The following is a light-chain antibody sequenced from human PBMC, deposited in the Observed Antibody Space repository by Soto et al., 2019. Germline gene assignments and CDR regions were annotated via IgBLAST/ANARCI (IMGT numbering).Light chain of an antibody. Sequence: DIVMTQSPLSLPVTPGEPASISCRSSQSLLRGNGYNYLDWYLQKPGQSPQLLIYLGSHRASGVPDRLSGSGADTEFTLKISRVEAEDVGVYYCMQSQQSPPTFGQGTKMEI. CDR1: QSLLRGNGYNY. CDR2: LGS. CDR3: MQSQQSPPT. V-gene: IGKV2-28*01. J-gene: IGKJ1*01.